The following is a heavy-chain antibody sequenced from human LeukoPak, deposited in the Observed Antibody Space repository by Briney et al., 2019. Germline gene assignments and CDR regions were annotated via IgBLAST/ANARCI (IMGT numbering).Heavy chain of an antibody. CDR2: KKYDESHI. CDR3: TPLAGRGGSDP. Sequence: GGSLRLSCSASWFILSSYWMNGLRQAPGKGLEDVASKKYDESHIRYMDSVKGRFTISRANGKTPAYLQMDSLIAEDTGVYYRTPLAGRGGSDPWGQGTLVTVSS. J-gene: IGHJ5*02. CDR1: WFILSSYW. D-gene: IGHD3-10*01. V-gene: IGHV3-7*01.